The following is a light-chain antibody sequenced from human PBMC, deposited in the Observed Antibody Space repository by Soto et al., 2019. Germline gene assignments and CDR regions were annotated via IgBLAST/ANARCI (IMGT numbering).Light chain of an antibody. CDR2: SNN. V-gene: IGLV1-44*01. Sequence: VLTQPPSASGTPGQRVTISCSGSSPNIGSNTVNWYQQLPGTAPKLLIYSNNQRPSGVPDRFSGSKSGTSASLAISGLQSEDEAEYYCAAWDDSLGYVFGTGTKVTVL. CDR3: AAWDDSLGYV. J-gene: IGLJ1*01. CDR1: SPNIGSNT.